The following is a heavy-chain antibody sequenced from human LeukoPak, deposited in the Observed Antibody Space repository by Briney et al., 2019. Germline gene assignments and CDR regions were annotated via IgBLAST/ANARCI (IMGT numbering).Heavy chain of an antibody. Sequence: SQTLSLACTVSGGSISGDHWNWIRQPPGKGLEWIGNIYYSGNTNYNPSLKSRVTISVDTSKNQFSLKLSSVTAADTAVYYCARRNDFDIWGQGTMVTVSS. V-gene: IGHV4-59*08. CDR1: GGSISGDH. J-gene: IGHJ3*02. CDR3: ARRNDFDI. CDR2: IYYSGNT.